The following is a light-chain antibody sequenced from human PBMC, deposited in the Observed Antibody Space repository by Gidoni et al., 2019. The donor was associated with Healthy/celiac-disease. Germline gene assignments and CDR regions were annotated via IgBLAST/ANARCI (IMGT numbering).Light chain of an antibody. CDR1: QSVSSSY. Sequence: EIVLTQSPGTLSLSPGARATLSCRASQSVSSSYLAWYQQKPGQAPRLLIYGASSRATGIPDRFSGSGSGTDFTLTISRLEPEDFAVYYCQQYGSSPPWTFXXXTKVEIK. V-gene: IGKV3-20*01. CDR2: GAS. J-gene: IGKJ1*01. CDR3: QQYGSSPPWT.